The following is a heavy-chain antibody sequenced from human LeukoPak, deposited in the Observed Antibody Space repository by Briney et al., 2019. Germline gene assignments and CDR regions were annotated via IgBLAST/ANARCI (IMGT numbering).Heavy chain of an antibody. Sequence: GGSLRLSRAASGFPFSSYSMNWVRQAPGKGLEWVSSISSSSSYIYYADSVKGRFTISRDNAKNSLYLQMNSLRAEDTAVYYCAVDLPTRLHYWGQGTLVTVSS. V-gene: IGHV3-21*01. CDR2: ISSSSSYI. D-gene: IGHD1-1*01. CDR3: AVDLPTRLHY. CDR1: GFPFSSYS. J-gene: IGHJ4*02.